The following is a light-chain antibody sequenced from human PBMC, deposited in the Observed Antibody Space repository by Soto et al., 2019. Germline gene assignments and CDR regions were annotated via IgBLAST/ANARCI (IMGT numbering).Light chain of an antibody. J-gene: IGKJ1*01. CDR2: GAS. Sequence: EIVLTQSPGTLSLSPGERATLSCRASQSVSSSYLAWYQQKPGQAPRLLIYGASSRATGIPDRFSGSGSGTDFTLTISRLEPDDIGTYYCQQNNRYPWTFGQGTKVEIK. V-gene: IGKV3-20*01. CDR3: QQNNRYPWT. CDR1: QSVSSSY.